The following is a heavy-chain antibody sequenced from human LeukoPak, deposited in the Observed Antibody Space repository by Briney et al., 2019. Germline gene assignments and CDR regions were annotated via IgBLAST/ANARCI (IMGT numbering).Heavy chain of an antibody. CDR2: INEDGSEK. CDR3: ARAVAAAGSY. D-gene: IGHD6-13*01. J-gene: IGHJ4*02. Sequence: GGSLRLSCAASGFTLSSYWISWVRQAPGKGLEWVANINEDGSEKYYVDSVKGRFTISRDNAKNTVYLQMISLRVEDTAVYYCARAVAAAGSYWGQGTLVTVSS. CDR1: GFTLSSYW. V-gene: IGHV3-7*04.